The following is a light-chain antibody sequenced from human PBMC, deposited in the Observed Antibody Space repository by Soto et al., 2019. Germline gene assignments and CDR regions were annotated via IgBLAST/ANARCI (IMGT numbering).Light chain of an antibody. J-gene: IGLJ1*01. V-gene: IGLV2-14*02. CDR1: SSDVGIYNL. Sequence: QSALTQPASVSGSPGQSITISCTGTSSDVGIYNLVSWYQQHPGKAPKLMIYEVSKRPSGVSNRFSGSKSGNTASLTISGLQAEDEADYYCSSFISTSTYVFGSGTKLTVL. CDR2: EVS. CDR3: SSFISTSTYV.